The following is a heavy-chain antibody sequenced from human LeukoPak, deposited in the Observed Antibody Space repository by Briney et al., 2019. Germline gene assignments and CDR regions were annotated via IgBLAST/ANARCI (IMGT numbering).Heavy chain of an antibody. V-gene: IGHV3-48*01. J-gene: IGHJ4*02. CDR3: AREWRGAFDY. CDR1: GFTFSTYT. CDR2: ISSSSGTI. D-gene: IGHD4/OR15-4a*01. Sequence: HPGGSLRLSCATSGFTFSTYTMNWVRQAPGKGLEWVSYISSSSGTIYYADSVKGRFTISRDNAKNSLYLQMNSLRAEDTAVYYCAREWRGAFDYWGQGTLVTVSS.